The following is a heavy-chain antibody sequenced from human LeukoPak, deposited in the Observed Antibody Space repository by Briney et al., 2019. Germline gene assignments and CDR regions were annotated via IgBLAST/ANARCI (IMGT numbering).Heavy chain of an antibody. J-gene: IGHJ4*02. CDR2: INHSGST. CDR1: GGSFSGYY. D-gene: IGHD5-12*01. Sequence: SETLSLTCAVYGGSFSGYYWSWIRQPPGKGLEWIGEINHSGSTNYNPSLKSRVTISVDTSKNQFSPKLSSVTAADTAVYYCARDRGDGYDYFWDYWGQGTLVTVSS. V-gene: IGHV4-34*01. CDR3: ARDRGDGYDYFWDY.